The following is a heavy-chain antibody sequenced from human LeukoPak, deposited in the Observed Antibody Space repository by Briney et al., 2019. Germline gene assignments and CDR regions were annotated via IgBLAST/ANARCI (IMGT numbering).Heavy chain of an antibody. Sequence: SETLSLTCTVSGGSISSSGYYWGWIRQPPGKGLQWVRNIYYSEVTKYNPSLKSRVTISVDTSKNQFSLKLSSVTAADTAIYYCARDGRAGSLFAYWGQGTLVTVSS. CDR2: IYYSEVT. CDR1: GGSISSSGYY. D-gene: IGHD6-19*01. J-gene: IGHJ4*02. V-gene: IGHV4-39*07. CDR3: ARDGRAGSLFAY.